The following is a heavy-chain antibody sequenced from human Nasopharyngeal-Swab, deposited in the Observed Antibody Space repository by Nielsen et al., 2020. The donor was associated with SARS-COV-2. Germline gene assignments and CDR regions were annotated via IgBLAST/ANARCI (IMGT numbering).Heavy chain of an antibody. Sequence: SETLSLTCTVSGGSISSYYWSWIRQPPGKGLEWIGYIYYSGSTNYNPSLKSRVTISVDTSKNQFSLKLSSVTAADTAVYYCARDPTLAVETETTYYYYGMDVWGQGTTVTVSS. V-gene: IGHV4-59*01. CDR3: ARDPTLAVETETTYYYYGMDV. D-gene: IGHD6-19*01. J-gene: IGHJ6*02. CDR2: IYYSGST. CDR1: GGSISSYY.